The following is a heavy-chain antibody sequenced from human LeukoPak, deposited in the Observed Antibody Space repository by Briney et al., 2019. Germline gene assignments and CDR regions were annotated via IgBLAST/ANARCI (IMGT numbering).Heavy chain of an antibody. D-gene: IGHD3-10*01. J-gene: IGHJ4*02. Sequence: GGSLRLSCAASGFTFSSSWMSWVRQAPGKGLEWVANIKDDGSEKYYVDSVKGRLTISRDNAKNSLYLQMNSLRAEDTAVYYCARARYYGSGLLDYWGQGTLVTVSS. CDR1: GFTFSSSW. V-gene: IGHV3-7*01. CDR3: ARARYYGSGLLDY. CDR2: IKDDGSEK.